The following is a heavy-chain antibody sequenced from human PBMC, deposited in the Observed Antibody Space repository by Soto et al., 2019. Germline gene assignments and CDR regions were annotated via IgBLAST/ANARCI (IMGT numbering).Heavy chain of an antibody. CDR2: FDPEDGET. D-gene: IGHD1-20*01. J-gene: IGHJ4*02. CDR3: ATLSLYNWNALVPDY. V-gene: IGHV1-24*01. Sequence: ASVKVSCKVSGYTLNELSMHWVRQAPGKGLEWMGGFDPEDGETIYAQKFQGRVTMTEDTSTDTAYMELSSLRSEDTAVYYCATLSLYNWNALVPDYWGQGTLVTVSS. CDR1: GYTLNELS.